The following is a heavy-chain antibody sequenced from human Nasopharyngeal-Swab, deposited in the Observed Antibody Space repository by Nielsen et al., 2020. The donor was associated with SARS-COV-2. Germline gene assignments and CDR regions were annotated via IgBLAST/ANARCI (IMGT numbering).Heavy chain of an antibody. D-gene: IGHD4-17*01. Sequence: SETLSLTCSVSCASISNRTYYWGWIRQSPEKGLQWIGTVFYTGTYYNPSLQSRVTISVDTSKNQFPLKLTSVTAADTAVYHCVRDESGDYLGLPFDSWGPGTLVTVSS. CDR1: CASISNRTYY. CDR2: VFYTGT. CDR3: VRDESGDYLGLPFDS. V-gene: IGHV4-39*06. J-gene: IGHJ4*02.